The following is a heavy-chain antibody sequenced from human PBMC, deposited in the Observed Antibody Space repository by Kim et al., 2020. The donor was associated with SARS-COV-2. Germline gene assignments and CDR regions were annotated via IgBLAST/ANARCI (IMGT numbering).Heavy chain of an antibody. D-gene: IGHD3-10*01. J-gene: IGHJ6*02. CDR1: GYTFTSYA. CDR3: ARGVITMVRGVKVPAWKDMDV. CDR2: INTNTGNP. Sequence: ASVKVSCKASGYTFTSYAMNWVRQAPGQGLEWMGWINTNTGNPTYAQGFTGRFVFSLDTSVSTAYLQISSLKAEDTAVYYCARGVITMVRGVKVPAWKDMDVWGQGTTVTVSS. V-gene: IGHV7-4-1*02.